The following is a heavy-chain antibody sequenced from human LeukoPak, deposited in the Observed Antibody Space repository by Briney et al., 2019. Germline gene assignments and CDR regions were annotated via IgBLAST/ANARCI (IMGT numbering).Heavy chain of an antibody. CDR2: ISISGGRT. CDR3: ALARGELWQPIDY. CDR1: GFTFSSSA. D-gene: IGHD3-10*01. V-gene: IGHV3-23*01. J-gene: IGHJ4*02. Sequence: GGSLRLSCAASGFTFSSSAMSWVRQAPGKGLEWVSVISISGGRTYYADSVKGRLTISRDNSKNTLYLQMNSLRAEDTAVYFCALARGELWQPIDYWGQGTLVTVSS.